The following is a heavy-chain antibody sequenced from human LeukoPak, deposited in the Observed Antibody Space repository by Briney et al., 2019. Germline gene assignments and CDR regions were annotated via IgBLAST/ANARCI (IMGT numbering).Heavy chain of an antibody. CDR1: GYTFTGYY. CDR2: INPNSGGT. V-gene: IGHV1-2*02. J-gene: IGHJ4*02. D-gene: IGHD4-17*01. Sequence: GASVKVSCKASGYTFTGYYMHWVRQAPGQGLEWMGWINPNSGGTNYAQKFQGRATMTRDTSISTAYMELSRLRSDDTAVYYCARADYGDLNSPFDYWGQGTLVTVSS. CDR3: ARADYGDLNSPFDY.